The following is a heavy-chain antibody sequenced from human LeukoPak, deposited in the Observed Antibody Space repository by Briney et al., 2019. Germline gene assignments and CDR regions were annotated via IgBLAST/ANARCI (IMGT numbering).Heavy chain of an antibody. V-gene: IGHV3-33*01. J-gene: IGHJ4*02. CDR3: ARGRATYDFWSVDY. Sequence: PGGSLRLSCAASGFTFSSYGMHWVRQAPGKGLEWVAVIWYDGSNKYYADSVKGRFTISRDNSKNTLYLQMNSLRAEDTAVYYCARGRATYDFWSVDYWGQGTLVTVSS. CDR2: IWYDGSNK. CDR1: GFTFSSYG. D-gene: IGHD3-3*01.